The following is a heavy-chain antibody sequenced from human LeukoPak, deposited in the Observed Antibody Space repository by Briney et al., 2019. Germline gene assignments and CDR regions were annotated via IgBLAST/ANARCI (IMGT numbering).Heavy chain of an antibody. CDR3: ARVSSLAVAGFFDY. Sequence: GGSLRLSCTASGFPFIEYSMNWVRQAPGKGLEWVANIKQDGSEKDYVDSVKGRFTISRDNAKNSLYLQMNSLRAEDTAVYYCARVSSLAVAGFFDYWGQGILVTVSS. V-gene: IGHV3-7*01. CDR2: IKQDGSEK. D-gene: IGHD6-19*01. J-gene: IGHJ4*02. CDR1: GFPFIEYS.